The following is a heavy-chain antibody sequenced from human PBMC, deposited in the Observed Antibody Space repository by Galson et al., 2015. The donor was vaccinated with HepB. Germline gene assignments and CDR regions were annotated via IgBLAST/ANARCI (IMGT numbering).Heavy chain of an antibody. Sequence: SLRLSCAASGFTFSNAWMNWVRQALGKGLEWVGRIKSKYDGGTIEYAAPVKGRFTISREDSENTVYLQMSSLRAEDTAVYYCARAGSSWYDAFDIWGQGTMVTVSS. J-gene: IGHJ3*02. V-gene: IGHV3-15*07. CDR1: GFTFSNAW. CDR2: IKSKYDGGTI. D-gene: IGHD6-13*01. CDR3: ARAGSSWYDAFDI.